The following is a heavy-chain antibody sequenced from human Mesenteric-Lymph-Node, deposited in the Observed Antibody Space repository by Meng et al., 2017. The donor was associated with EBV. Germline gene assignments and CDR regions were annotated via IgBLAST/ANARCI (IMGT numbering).Heavy chain of an antibody. D-gene: IGHD3-10*01. CDR3: ASVIYGSGLNSWFDP. CDR2: IHHSGAT. Sequence: QVQRQEPGQGRGKPSGTLSLTCAVSGGSISSDNWWTWVRQPPGKGLEWIGEIHHSGATNYNPSLKSRVTISVDKSKNQFSLKLSSVTAADAAVYFCASVIYGSGLNSWFDPWGHGTLVTVSS. J-gene: IGHJ5*02. V-gene: IGHV4-4*02. CDR1: GGSISSDNW.